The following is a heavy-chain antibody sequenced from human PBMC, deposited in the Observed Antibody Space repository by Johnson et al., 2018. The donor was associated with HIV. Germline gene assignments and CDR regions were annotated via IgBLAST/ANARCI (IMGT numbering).Heavy chain of an antibody. CDR1: GFTFNSYG. CDR2: IPYDGSNQ. D-gene: IGHD2-15*01. CDR3: AKDDNLGVWYSDAFDI. Sequence: QVQVVESGGGVVQPGGSLRLSCAASGFTFNSYGIHWVRQAPGKGLEWVAFIPYDGSNQLYADSVKGRFTISRDNSTNTLYLQMNSLRPEDTAMYYCAKDDNLGVWYSDAFDIWGQGTVVTVSS. J-gene: IGHJ3*02. V-gene: IGHV3-30*02.